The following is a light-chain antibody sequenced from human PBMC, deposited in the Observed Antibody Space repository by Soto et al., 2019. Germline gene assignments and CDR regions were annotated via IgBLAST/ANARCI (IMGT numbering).Light chain of an antibody. CDR3: QQYNSYSQT. Sequence: IQITHAPSTLSAGVGDRVTISCLASQSISSWLAWYQQKPGKAPKLLIYDASSLESGVPSRFSGSGSGTEFTLAISSLQPDDFATYYCQQYNSYSQTFGQGTKVDI. V-gene: IGKV1-5*01. J-gene: IGKJ1*01. CDR2: DAS. CDR1: QSISSW.